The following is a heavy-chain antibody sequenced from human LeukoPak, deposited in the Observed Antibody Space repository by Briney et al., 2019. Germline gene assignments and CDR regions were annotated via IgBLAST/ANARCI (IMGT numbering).Heavy chain of an antibody. J-gene: IGHJ4*02. Sequence: SETLSLTCTVSGGSISSYYWSWIRQPPGKGLEWIGYIYYSGSTNYNPSLKSRVTISVDTSKNQFSLKLSSVTAADTAAYYCARDYGSGDYYFAYWGQGALVTVSP. CDR3: ARDYGSGDYYFAY. V-gene: IGHV4-59*12. CDR2: IYYSGST. CDR1: GGSISSYY. D-gene: IGHD3-10*01.